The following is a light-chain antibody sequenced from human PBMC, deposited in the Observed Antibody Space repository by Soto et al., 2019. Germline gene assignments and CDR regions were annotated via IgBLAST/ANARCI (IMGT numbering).Light chain of an antibody. V-gene: IGKV3-20*01. CDR3: QRDDNSSWT. J-gene: IGKJ1*01. CDR2: GTS. CDR1: QSDGSNY. Sequence: DIVLTQSPGTLSLSPGDRATLSCRASQSDGSNYLAWYQQKPGQAPRLLIYGTSSRAAGIPDRFTGSGSGTDFTLTISRLEPEAFAVYYCQRDDNSSWTFGPGTKVDIK.